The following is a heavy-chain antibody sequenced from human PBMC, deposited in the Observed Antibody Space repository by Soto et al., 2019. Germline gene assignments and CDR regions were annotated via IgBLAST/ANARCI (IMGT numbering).Heavy chain of an antibody. CDR3: AKDLFSGYDTGYGMDV. D-gene: IGHD5-12*01. V-gene: IGHV3-23*01. CDR2: ISGSGGST. CDR1: GFTFSSYA. J-gene: IGHJ6*02. Sequence: WSLRLSCAASGFTFSSYAMSWVRQAPGKGLEWVSAISGSGGSTYYADSVKGRFTISRDNSKNTLYLQMNSLRAEDTAVYYCAKDLFSGYDTGYGMDVWGQGTTVTVSS.